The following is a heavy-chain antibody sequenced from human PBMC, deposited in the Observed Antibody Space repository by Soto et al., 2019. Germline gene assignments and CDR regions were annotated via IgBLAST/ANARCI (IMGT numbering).Heavy chain of an antibody. Sequence: PSETLSLTCAVYGGSFSGYYWSWIRQPPGKGLEWIGEINHSGSTNYNPSLKSRVTISVDTSKNQFSLKLSSVTAADTAVYYCARCAYYDFWSGPRGNGMDVWGQGTTVTVYS. CDR3: ARCAYYDFWSGPRGNGMDV. D-gene: IGHD3-3*01. V-gene: IGHV4-34*01. CDR1: GGSFSGYY. J-gene: IGHJ6*02. CDR2: INHSGST.